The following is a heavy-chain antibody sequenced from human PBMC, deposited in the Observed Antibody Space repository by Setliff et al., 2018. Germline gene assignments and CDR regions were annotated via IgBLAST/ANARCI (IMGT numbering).Heavy chain of an antibody. Sequence: ASVKVSCKASGYTFTTYGISWVRQAPGQGLEWMGTINTGGGSASLVDQFQGRVTMTRDTSTSTIYLELNSLTSDDTAVYYCARGGVAAAGRKGVFEYWGQGTLVTVSS. V-gene: IGHV1-46*01. CDR2: INTGGGSA. CDR3: ARGGVAAAGRKGVFEY. CDR1: GYTFTTYG. J-gene: IGHJ4*02. D-gene: IGHD6-13*01.